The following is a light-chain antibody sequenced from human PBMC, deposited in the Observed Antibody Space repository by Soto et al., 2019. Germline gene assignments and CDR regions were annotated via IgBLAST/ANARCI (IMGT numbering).Light chain of an antibody. CDR2: KAS. CDR3: QQYNNYFT. J-gene: IGKJ4*01. CDR1: QSINGW. Sequence: DIQMTQSPSNLSASVGDRVTITCRARQSINGWLAWYQQKPGKAPKLLIYKASSLESGVPSRFSGSGSGTEFTLTISSLQPDDFATYYCQQYNNYFTFGGGTKVDIK. V-gene: IGKV1-5*03.